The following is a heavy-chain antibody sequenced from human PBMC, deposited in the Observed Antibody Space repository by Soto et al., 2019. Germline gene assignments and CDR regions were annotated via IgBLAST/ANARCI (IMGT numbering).Heavy chain of an antibody. Sequence: SETLSLTCAVYGGSFSGYYWSWIRQPPGKGLEWIGEINHSGSTNYNPSLKSRVTISVDTSKNQFSLKLSSVTAADTAVYYCARGLSRGSNYWGQGTLVTVSS. J-gene: IGHJ4*02. V-gene: IGHV4-34*01. D-gene: IGHD3-10*01. CDR2: INHSGST. CDR1: GGSFSGYY. CDR3: ARGLSRGSNY.